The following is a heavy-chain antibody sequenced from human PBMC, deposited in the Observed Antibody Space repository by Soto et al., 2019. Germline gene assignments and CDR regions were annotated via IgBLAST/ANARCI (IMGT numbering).Heavy chain of an antibody. CDR2: ISTDNGDT. CDR3: AREGVAPYYYYGMDV. V-gene: IGHV1-18*01. J-gene: IGHJ6*02. D-gene: IGHD5-12*01. Sequence: ASVKVSCKASGYTFTVPNYAIHWVRQAPGQGLEWMGWISTDNGDTNYAQTFQGRVTMTTDTSTSTVHMEVRSLRSDDTAVYYCAREGVAPYYYYGMDVWGQGTPVTV. CDR1: GYTFTVPNYA.